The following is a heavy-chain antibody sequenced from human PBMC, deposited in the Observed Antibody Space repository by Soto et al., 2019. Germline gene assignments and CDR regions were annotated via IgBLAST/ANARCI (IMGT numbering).Heavy chain of an antibody. D-gene: IGHD5-12*01. V-gene: IGHV1-69*13. CDR3: AKKAGYSGYVKSAFDI. Sequence: ASVKVSCKASGGTFSSYAISWVRQAPGQGLEWMGGIIPIFGTANYAQKFQGRVTITADESTSTAYMELSSLRSEDTAVYYCAKKAGYSGYVKSAFDIWGQGTMVTVSS. CDR1: GGTFSSYA. J-gene: IGHJ3*02. CDR2: IIPIFGTA.